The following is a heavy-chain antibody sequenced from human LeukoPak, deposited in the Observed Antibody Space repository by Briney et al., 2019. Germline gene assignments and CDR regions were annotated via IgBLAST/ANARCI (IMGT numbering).Heavy chain of an antibody. CDR2: INHSGST. V-gene: IGHV4-34*01. CDR3: ARTLIAARLNWFDP. Sequence: PSETLSLTCAVYGGSFSGYYWSWIRQPPGKGLEWIGEINHSGSTNYNPSLKSRVTISVDTSKNQFSLKLSSVTAADTAVYYCARTLIAARLNWFDPWGQGTLVTVSS. J-gene: IGHJ5*02. D-gene: IGHD6-6*01. CDR1: GGSFSGYY.